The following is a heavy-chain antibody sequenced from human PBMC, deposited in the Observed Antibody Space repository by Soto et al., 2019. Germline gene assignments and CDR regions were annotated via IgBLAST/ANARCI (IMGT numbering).Heavy chain of an antibody. CDR3: ARAAGTAAGYWIDF. CDR1: GYTFTTYY. CDR2: INPSGGNR. Sequence: ASVKVSCKASGYTFTTYYVHWVRQAPGQGLEWMGIINPSGGNRNFAQKFQGRITTTRDTSTTTVYMELSSLRFEDTAVYYCARAAGTAAGYWIDFWGQGTLVTVSS. J-gene: IGHJ4*02. V-gene: IGHV1-46*03. D-gene: IGHD6-13*01.